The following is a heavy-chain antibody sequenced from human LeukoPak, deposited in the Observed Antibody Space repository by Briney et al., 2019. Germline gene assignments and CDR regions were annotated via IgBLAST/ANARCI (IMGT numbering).Heavy chain of an antibody. Sequence: SETLSLTCTVSGGSLSSYYWGWIRQPPGKGLEWLGYIYYSGSPNYNRSPKSPVPIPVKTPKNQFSLKLSSVDAADTAVYYCARIGPSRYYYYYYYMDVWGKGTTVTVSS. J-gene: IGHJ6*03. CDR2: IYYSGSP. V-gene: IGHV4-59*01. CDR1: GGSLSSYY. D-gene: IGHD2/OR15-2a*01. CDR3: ARIGPSRYYYYYYYMDV.